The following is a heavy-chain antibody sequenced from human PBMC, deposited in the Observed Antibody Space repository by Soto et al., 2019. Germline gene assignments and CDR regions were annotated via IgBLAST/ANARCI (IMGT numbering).Heavy chain of an antibody. D-gene: IGHD5-12*01. CDR2: IGGRGNSA. V-gene: IGHV3-23*01. CDR3: VSEGRGSFDF. Sequence: GGSLRLSCAASEFSFTNYAMNGVPQAPGKGLEWVSVIGGRGNSAYYADSVQGRFTISRDNSKNTLSLQMSSLTADDTAIYYCVSEGRGSFDFWGRGTMVTVS. J-gene: IGHJ3*01. CDR1: EFSFTNYA.